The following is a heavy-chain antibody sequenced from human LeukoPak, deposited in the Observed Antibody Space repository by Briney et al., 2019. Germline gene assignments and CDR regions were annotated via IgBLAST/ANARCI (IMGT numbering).Heavy chain of an antibody. Sequence: SQTLSLTCTVSGVSVSSGSYYWSWIRQPAGKGLEWIGRVYISGSTNYNSSLRGRVTMSIDTSKNQFSLTLTSVTAADTAVYYCARSVDTPVIRGYYFDPWGQGTLVTVSS. V-gene: IGHV4-61*02. CDR3: ARSVDTPVIRGYYFDP. CDR2: VYISGST. CDR1: GVSVSSGSYY. J-gene: IGHJ5*02. D-gene: IGHD3-22*01.